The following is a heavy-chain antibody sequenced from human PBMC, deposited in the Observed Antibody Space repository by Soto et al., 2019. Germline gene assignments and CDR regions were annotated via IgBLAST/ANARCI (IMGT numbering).Heavy chain of an antibody. Sequence: QLQLQESGPGLVKPSETLSLTCTVSGGSISSSSYYWGWIRQPPGKGLEWIGSIYYSRSTYYNPSLKSRVTVSVDTSKNQFSLKLSSVTAADTAVYYCARQRGSSWYGVWGFDPWGQGTLVTVSS. J-gene: IGHJ5*02. V-gene: IGHV4-39*01. CDR3: ARQRGSSWYGVWGFDP. CDR1: GGSISSSSYY. D-gene: IGHD6-13*01. CDR2: IYYSRST.